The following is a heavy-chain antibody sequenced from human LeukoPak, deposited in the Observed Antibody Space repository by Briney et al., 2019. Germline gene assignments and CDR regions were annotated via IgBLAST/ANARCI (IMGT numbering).Heavy chain of an antibody. D-gene: IGHD3/OR15-3a*01. Sequence: SETLSLTCTVSGGSISSYYWSWIRQPPGKGLEWIGYIYYSGSTNYNPSLKSRVTISVDTSKNQFSLRLTSVTAADTAVYYCARQTGSGLFILPRGQGTLVTVSS. CDR3: ARQTGSGLFILP. CDR1: GGSISSYY. CDR2: IYYSGST. J-gene: IGHJ4*02. V-gene: IGHV4-59*08.